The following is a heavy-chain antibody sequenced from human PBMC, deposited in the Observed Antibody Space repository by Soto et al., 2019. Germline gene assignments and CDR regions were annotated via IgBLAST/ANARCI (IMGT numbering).Heavy chain of an antibody. V-gene: IGHV4-59*01. Sequence: PSETLSLTCTLSGVSISSYYWSWIRQPPGKGLEWIGYIYYSGSTNYNPSLKSRVTISVDTSKNQFSLKLSSVTAADTAVYYCARVWRYYDSSGYRYYYYGMDVWGQGTTVTVSS. J-gene: IGHJ6*02. D-gene: IGHD3-22*01. CDR3: ARVWRYYDSSGYRYYYYGMDV. CDR2: IYYSGST. CDR1: GVSISSYY.